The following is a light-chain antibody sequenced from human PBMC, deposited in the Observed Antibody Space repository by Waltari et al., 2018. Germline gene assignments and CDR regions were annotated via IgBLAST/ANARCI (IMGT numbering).Light chain of an antibody. CDR2: DNT. CDR1: SSHSRDSYG. CDR3: QSYDSSLRGFYI. J-gene: IGLJ1*01. Sequence: QSVLTQPPSLSGAPGQRVTISCTRSSSHSRDSYGVQMYQQFPGTAPKFLIYDNTTRPAGVPARFSGSKSGPSASLAITGLQAEDEADYYCQSYDSSLRGFYIFGTGTKVTV. V-gene: IGLV1-40*01.